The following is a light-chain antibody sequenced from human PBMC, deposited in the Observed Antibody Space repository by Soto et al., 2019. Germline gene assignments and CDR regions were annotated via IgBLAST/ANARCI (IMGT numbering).Light chain of an antibody. CDR1: RGHSKYI. J-gene: IGLJ3*02. CDR2: LESSGNY. CDR3: DTWERNTWV. Sequence: QLVLTQSSSASASLGSSVKLAWTPSRGHSKYIIAWHQQQPGKAPRYLMKLESSGNYNKGSGVPDRFSGSSSGADRYLTISNLQFEDEADYYCDTWERNTWVFGGGTKLTVL. V-gene: IGLV4-60*02.